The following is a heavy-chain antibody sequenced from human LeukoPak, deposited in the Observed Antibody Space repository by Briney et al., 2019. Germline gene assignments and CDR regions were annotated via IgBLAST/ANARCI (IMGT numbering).Heavy chain of an antibody. CDR2: IRYDGSNK. Sequence: PGGSLRLSCAASGFTFSSYGMHWVRQAPGKGLEWVAFIRYDGSNKYYADSVKGRFTISRDNSKNTLYLQMNSLRAEDTAVYYCAKGKYSSSWYAFDYWGQGTLVTVSS. CDR3: AKGKYSSSWYAFDY. CDR1: GFTFSSYG. D-gene: IGHD6-13*01. J-gene: IGHJ4*02. V-gene: IGHV3-30*02.